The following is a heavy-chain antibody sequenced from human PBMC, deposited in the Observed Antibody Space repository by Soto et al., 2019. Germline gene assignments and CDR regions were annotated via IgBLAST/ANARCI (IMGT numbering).Heavy chain of an antibody. V-gene: IGHV1-69*12. CDR1: GGTFSSYA. D-gene: IGHD1-26*01. J-gene: IGHJ1*01. CDR2: IIPIFGTA. Sequence: QVQLVQSGAEVKKPGSSVKVSCKASGGTFSSYAISWVRQAPGQGLEWMGGIIPIFGTANYAQKFQGRVNISADEYTSTAYMELRSLRSEDTAVYYCARDMHQLGGRHFQHWGQGTLVAVSS. CDR3: ARDMHQLGGRHFQH.